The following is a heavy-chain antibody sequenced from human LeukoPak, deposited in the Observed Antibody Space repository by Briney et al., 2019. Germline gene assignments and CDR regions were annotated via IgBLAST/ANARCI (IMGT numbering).Heavy chain of an antibody. D-gene: IGHD2-2*01. V-gene: IGHV3-9*01. CDR1: GFTFDDYA. J-gene: IGHJ6*02. Sequence: PGGSLRLSCAASGFTFDDYAMHWVRQAPGKGLEWVSGISWNSGSIGYADSVKGRFTISRDNAKNSLYLQMNSLRAEDTALYYCAKEGIRIPAARKYYYYGMDVWGQGTTVTVSS. CDR2: ISWNSGSI. CDR3: AKEGIRIPAARKYYYYGMDV.